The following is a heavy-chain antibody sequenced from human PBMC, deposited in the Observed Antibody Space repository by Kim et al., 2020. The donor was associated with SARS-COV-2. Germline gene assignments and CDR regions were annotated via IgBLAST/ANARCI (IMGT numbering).Heavy chain of an antibody. CDR2: IKQDGSEK. Sequence: GGSLRLSCAASGFTFSSYWMSWVRQAPGKGLEWVANIKQDGSEKYYVDSVKGRFTISRDNAKNSLYLQMNSLRAEDTAVYYCARDRRLSNYDFWSGYYKSRGMDVWGQGTTVTVSS. CDR1: GFTFSSYW. V-gene: IGHV3-7*03. D-gene: IGHD3-3*01. J-gene: IGHJ6*02. CDR3: ARDRRLSNYDFWSGYYKSRGMDV.